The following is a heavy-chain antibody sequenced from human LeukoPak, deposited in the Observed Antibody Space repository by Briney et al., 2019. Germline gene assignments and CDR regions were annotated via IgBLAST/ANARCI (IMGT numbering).Heavy chain of an antibody. CDR1: GYTFTSYY. CDR3: ARDPVGGIAAHRDVMDV. V-gene: IGHV1-46*01. Sequence: ASVKVSCKASGYTFTSYYMHWVRQAPGQGLEWMGIINPSGGSTSYAQKFQGRVTMTRDTSTSTVYMELSSLRSEDTAVYYCARDPVGGIAAHRDVMDVWGKGTTVTVSS. D-gene: IGHD6-13*01. CDR2: INPSGGST. J-gene: IGHJ6*03.